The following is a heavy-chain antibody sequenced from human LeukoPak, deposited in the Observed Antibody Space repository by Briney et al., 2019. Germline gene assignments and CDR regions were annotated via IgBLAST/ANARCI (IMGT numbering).Heavy chain of an antibody. J-gene: IGHJ4*02. Sequence: GGSLRLSCAASGFTFSSYWMSWVRQAPGKGLEWVANIKQDGSEKYYVDSVKGRFTISRDNAKNSLHLQLNSLRAEDTAVYYCASNNPYHDYWGQGTLVTVSS. CDR3: ASNNPYHDY. D-gene: IGHD2/OR15-2a*01. V-gene: IGHV3-7*01. CDR2: IKQDGSEK. CDR1: GFTFSSYW.